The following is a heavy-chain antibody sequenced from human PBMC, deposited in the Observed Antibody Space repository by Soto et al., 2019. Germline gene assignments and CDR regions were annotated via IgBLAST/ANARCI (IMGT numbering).Heavy chain of an antibody. CDR1: GGTFSPYT. CDR3: TRDWEITVSTWSFGGF. V-gene: IGHV1-69*08. J-gene: IGHJ4*02. Sequence: QVQLVQSGAEVKKPGSSVKVSCKASGGTFSPYTINWERQAPGQGLEWMGRIIPFHGVTNYAQKFQARVTITADKSTSTGYMELSGLRFEDTAMYYCTRDWEITVSTWSFGGFWGRGTLVTVSS. D-gene: IGHD3-10*01. CDR2: IIPFHGVT.